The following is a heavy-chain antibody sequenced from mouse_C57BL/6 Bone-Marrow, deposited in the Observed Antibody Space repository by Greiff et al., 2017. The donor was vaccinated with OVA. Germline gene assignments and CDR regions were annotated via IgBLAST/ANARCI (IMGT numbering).Heavy chain of an antibody. CDR1: GFTFSDYY. D-gene: IGHD2-2*01. Sequence: EVQVVESGGGLVQPGGSLKLSCAASGFTFSDYYMYWVRQTPEKRLEWVAYISNGGGSTYYPDTIKGRFTITRDNAKNTLYLQMSRLKSEDTALYYCARHGCSWYFDVWGTGTTVTVSS. J-gene: IGHJ1*03. CDR2: ISNGGGST. CDR3: ARHGCSWYFDV. V-gene: IGHV5-12*01.